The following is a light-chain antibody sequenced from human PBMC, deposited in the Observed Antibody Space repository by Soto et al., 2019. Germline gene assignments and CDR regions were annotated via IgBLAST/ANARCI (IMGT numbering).Light chain of an antibody. CDR3: SSYTSTGTLLV. CDR2: EVT. J-gene: IGLJ2*01. V-gene: IGLV2-14*01. Sequence: QAVVTQPASVSGSPGQSITLSCTGTSSDLGGYNYVSWYQQYPGKAPKLMIFEVTNRPSGVSDRFSGSKSGNTASLTISGLQAEDEADYYCSSYTSTGTLLVFGGGTKLTVL. CDR1: SSDLGGYNY.